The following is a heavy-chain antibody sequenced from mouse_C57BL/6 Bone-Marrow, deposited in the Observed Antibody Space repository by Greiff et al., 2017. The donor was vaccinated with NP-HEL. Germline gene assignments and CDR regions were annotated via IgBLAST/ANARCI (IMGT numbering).Heavy chain of an antibody. V-gene: IGHV1-64*01. D-gene: IGHD4-1*01. CDR2: IHPNSGST. J-gene: IGHJ4*01. CDR1: GYTFTSYW. CDR3: TRTGRGGYYYAMDY. Sequence: QVQLQQPGAELVKPGASVKLSCKASGYTFTSYWMHWVKQRPGQGLEWIGMIHPNSGSTNYNEKFKSKATLTVDKSSSTAYMQLSSLTSEDSAVYYCTRTGRGGYYYAMDYWGQGTSVTVSS.